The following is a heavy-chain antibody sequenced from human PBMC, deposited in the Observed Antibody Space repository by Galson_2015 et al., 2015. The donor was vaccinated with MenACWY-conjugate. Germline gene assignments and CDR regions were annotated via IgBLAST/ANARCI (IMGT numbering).Heavy chain of an antibody. CDR3: ARSGEYCSRSSCFSFDY. CDR2: IYWDDDK. D-gene: IGHD2-2*01. CDR1: GFSLPTTGVG. J-gene: IGHJ4*02. V-gene: IGHV2-5*02. Sequence: PALVNPTQTLTLTCTFSGFSLPTTGVGVAWIRQPPGKALEWLALIYWDDDKRYRQSLRSRLTVTKDTSKNRVVLTMTNVDPVDTPTYYSARSGEYCSRSSCFSFDYWGQGAPVRVTS.